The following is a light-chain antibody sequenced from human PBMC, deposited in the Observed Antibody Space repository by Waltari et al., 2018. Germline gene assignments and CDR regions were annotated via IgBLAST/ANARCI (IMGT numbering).Light chain of an antibody. CDR2: FND. CDR1: SSNIGRNT. J-gene: IGLJ2*01. CDR3: AAWDDSLNGVG. V-gene: IGLV1-44*01. Sequence: QYVLTQPPSASGTPGQRVAISCSGSSSNIGRNTVNWYQQLPGTAPKLLIYFNDQRPSGVPDGFSGSKYGTSASLAISGLRSEDEADYYCAAWDDSLNGVGFGGGTKLTVL.